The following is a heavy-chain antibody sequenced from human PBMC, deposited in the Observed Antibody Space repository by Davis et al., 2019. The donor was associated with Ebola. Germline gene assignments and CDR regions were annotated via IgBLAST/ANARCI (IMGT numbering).Heavy chain of an antibody. D-gene: IGHD4-11*01. V-gene: IGHV3-74*01. CDR2: INSDGSST. J-gene: IGHJ4*02. CDR1: GFTFSSYW. Sequence: GESLKISCAASGFTFSSYWMHWVRQAPGKGLVWVSRINSDGSSTSYADSVKGRFTISRDNSKNTLLLQMNSLRTEDTAVYYCARDRGLQPLDSWGQGTLVTV. CDR3: ARDRGLQPLDS.